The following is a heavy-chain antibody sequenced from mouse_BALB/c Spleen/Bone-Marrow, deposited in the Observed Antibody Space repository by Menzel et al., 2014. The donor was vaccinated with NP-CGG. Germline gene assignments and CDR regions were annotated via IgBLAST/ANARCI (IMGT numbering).Heavy chain of an antibody. V-gene: IGHV5-17*02. CDR2: ISSGGSTI. CDR1: GFTFSSFG. J-gene: IGHJ3*01. D-gene: IGHD3-1*01. Sequence: LMESGGGLVQPGGPRKLSCAASGFTFSSFGMHWVRQAPEKGLEWVAYISSGGSTIYYADTVKGRFTISRDNPKNTLFMQMTSLRFEDTAMYYCARGAARATWFAYWGQGTLVTASA. CDR3: ARGAARATWFAY.